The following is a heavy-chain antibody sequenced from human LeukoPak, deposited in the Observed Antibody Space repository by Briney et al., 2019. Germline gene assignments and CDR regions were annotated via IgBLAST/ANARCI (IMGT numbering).Heavy chain of an antibody. V-gene: IGHV4-59*08. CDR3: ARLMNIAAADF. CDR1: GGSITCYY. J-gene: IGHJ4*02. Sequence: SETLSLTCTVSGGSITCYYWSWIRQPPGKGLEWIGYIYYSGSSNYNPSLKSRVTISVDMSKNQFSLKLTSVTAADTAVYYCARLMNIAAADFWGQGTLVTVSS. CDR2: IYYSGSS. D-gene: IGHD6-13*01.